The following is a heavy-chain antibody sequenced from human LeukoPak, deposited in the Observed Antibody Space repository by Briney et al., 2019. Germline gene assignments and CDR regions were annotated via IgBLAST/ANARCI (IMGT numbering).Heavy chain of an antibody. CDR1: GFTFSDHY. CDR3: ACVRGGYYFDC. D-gene: IGHD3-10*02. J-gene: IGHJ4*02. Sequence: GGSLRLSCAASGFTFSDHYMSWIRQAPGKGLEWVSYISSGSSYTNYADSVKGRFTISRDNAKNSLYLQKDSLRAEDTAVYFCACVRGGYYFDCWGQGTLVTVSS. V-gene: IGHV3-11*03. CDR2: ISSGSSYT.